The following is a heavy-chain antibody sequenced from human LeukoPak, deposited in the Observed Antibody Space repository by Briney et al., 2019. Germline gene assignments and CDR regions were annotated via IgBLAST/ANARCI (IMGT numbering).Heavy chain of an antibody. V-gene: IGHV3-53*01. CDR1: GFTVTSNY. CDR3: ARSSRELRGYAPWEVMPPFDY. D-gene: IGHD4-23*01. J-gene: IGHJ4*02. Sequence: GGSLRLSCEVSGFTVTSNYMTWVRQAPGKGLEWVSVIYSSRTTKYSDSVKGRFTISRDNAKNSLYLQMNSLRAEDTAVYYCARSSRELRGYAPWEVMPPFDYWGQGTLVTVSS. CDR2: IYSSRTT.